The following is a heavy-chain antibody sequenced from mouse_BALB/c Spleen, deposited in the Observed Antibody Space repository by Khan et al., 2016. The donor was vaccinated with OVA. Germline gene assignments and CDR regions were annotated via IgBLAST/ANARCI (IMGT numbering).Heavy chain of an antibody. J-gene: IGHJ3*01. V-gene: IGHV1-9*01. CDR2: ILPGSNST. Sequence: VQLVESGAELMKPGASVKISCKPTGYTFSSYWIEWVKQRPGHGLEWIGEILPGSNSTNYNERFQGKATITADTSSNTAYMQLSSLTSEDSAIYYCARGNYYGSTSWFGYGGQGTLVTVSA. D-gene: IGHD1-1*01. CDR3: ARGNYYGSTSWFGY. CDR1: GYTFSSYW.